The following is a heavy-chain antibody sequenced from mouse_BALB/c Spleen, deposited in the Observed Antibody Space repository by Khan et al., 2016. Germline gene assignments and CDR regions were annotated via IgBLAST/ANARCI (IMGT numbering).Heavy chain of an antibody. CDR1: VFNIKDYY. J-gene: IGHJ2*01. Sequence: VQLQQSGAELVRSGASVKLSCTASVFNIKDYYMHWVKQRPEQGLEWIGWIDPENGDTEYAPNFQGKATMTADTSSNAAYLQFSSLTSEDSAVXYCNAIYYGSDVYFDDWGQGTTLTVSS. V-gene: IGHV14-4*02. CDR2: IDPENGDT. D-gene: IGHD1-1*01. CDR3: NAIYYGSDVYFDD.